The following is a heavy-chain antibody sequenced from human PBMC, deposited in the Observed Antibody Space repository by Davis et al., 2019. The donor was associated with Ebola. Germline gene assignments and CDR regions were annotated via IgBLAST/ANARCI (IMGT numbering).Heavy chain of an antibody. CDR1: GGSISSGGYS. CDR3: AREAYGDYYYYYGMDV. D-gene: IGHD4-17*01. V-gene: IGHV4-30-2*01. Sequence: MPSETLSLTCTVSGGSISSGGYSWSWIRQPPGKGLEWIGYIYHSGSTYYNPSLKSRVTISVDRSKNQFSLKLSSVTAADTAVYYCAREAYGDYYYYYGMDVWGKGTTVTVSS. CDR2: IYHSGST. J-gene: IGHJ6*04.